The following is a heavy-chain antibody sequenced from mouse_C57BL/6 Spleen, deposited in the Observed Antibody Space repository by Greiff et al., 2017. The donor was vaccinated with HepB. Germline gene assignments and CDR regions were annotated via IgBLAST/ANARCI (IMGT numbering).Heavy chain of an antibody. J-gene: IGHJ2*01. CDR2: ISSGSSTI. V-gene: IGHV5-17*01. Sequence: EVKVVESGGGLVKPGGSLKLSCAASGFTFSDYGMHWVRQAPEKGLEWVAYISSGSSTIYYADTVKGRFTISRDNAKNTLFLQMTSLRSEDTAMYYCARQTTVVAEEFDYWGQGTTLTVSS. CDR3: ARQTTVVAEEFDY. D-gene: IGHD1-1*01. CDR1: GFTFSDYG.